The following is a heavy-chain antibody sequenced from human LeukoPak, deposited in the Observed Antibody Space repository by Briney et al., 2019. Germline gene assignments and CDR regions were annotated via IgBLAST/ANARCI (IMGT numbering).Heavy chain of an antibody. CDR2: IIPIFGTA. J-gene: IGHJ4*02. D-gene: IGHD3-22*01. CDR3: ARSGYMYYYDSSGYYAD. CDR1: GATFTSYA. V-gene: IGHV1-69*13. Sequence: ASVTVSFKASGATFTSYASSWVRQAPGQGLEWMGGIIPIFGTATYAQKFQGRVTITADESTSTACMELSSLRSEDTAVCYCARSGYMYYYDSSGYYADWGQGTLVTVGS.